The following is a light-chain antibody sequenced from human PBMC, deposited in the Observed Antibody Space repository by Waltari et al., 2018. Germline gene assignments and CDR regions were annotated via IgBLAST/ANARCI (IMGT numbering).Light chain of an antibody. J-gene: IGKJ1*01. CDR2: DAS. Sequence: DIVLTQSPGTLSLSPGDRATLSCRASQSVSRYLAWYQQKPGQAPRLLIYDASTRATGIPDRFSGSGSGTDFSLTISRLEPEDFAVYYCQKYGSLPATFGQGTKVEIK. CDR1: QSVSRY. CDR3: QKYGSLPAT. V-gene: IGKV3-20*01.